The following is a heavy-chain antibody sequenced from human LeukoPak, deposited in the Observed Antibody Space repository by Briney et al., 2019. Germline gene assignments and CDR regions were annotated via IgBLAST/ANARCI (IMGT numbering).Heavy chain of an antibody. CDR2: INSGGSAI. V-gene: IGHV3-48*03. Sequence: GGSLRLSCAASGFTFNSYEMDWVRQAPGKGLEWVSYINSGGSAIYYADSVKGRFTISRDNAKNSLYLQMNSLRAEDKAVYYCAREEGSSYEHRSLETDYWGQGTLVTVSS. J-gene: IGHJ4*02. CDR3: AREEGSSYEHRSLETDY. D-gene: IGHD5-12*01. CDR1: GFTFNSYE.